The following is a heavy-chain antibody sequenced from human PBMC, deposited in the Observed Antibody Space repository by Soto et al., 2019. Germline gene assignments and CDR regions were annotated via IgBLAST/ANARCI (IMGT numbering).Heavy chain of an antibody. Sequence: GGSLRLSCAASGFTLSSYAMSWVRQAPGKGLEWVSAISGSGGSTYYADSVKGRFTISRDNSKNTLYLQMNSLRAEDTAVYYCAKARLRYFDWLLGYWGQGTLVTVSS. CDR1: GFTLSSYA. J-gene: IGHJ4*02. CDR3: AKARLRYFDWLLGY. V-gene: IGHV3-23*01. D-gene: IGHD3-9*01. CDR2: ISGSGGST.